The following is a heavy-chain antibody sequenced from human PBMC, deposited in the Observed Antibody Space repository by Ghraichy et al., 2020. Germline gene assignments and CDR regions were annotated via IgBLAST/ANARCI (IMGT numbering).Heavy chain of an antibody. CDR1: GGTFSSYA. V-gene: IGHV1-69*13. J-gene: IGHJ5*02. D-gene: IGHD2-2*01. Sequence: SVKVSCKASGGTFSSYAISWVRQAPGQGLEWMGGIIPIFGTANYAQKFQGRVTITADESTSTAYMELSSLRSEDTAVYYCARAMDPLYCSSTRCGWFDPWGQGTLVTVSS. CDR2: IIPIFGTA. CDR3: ARAMDPLYCSSTRCGWFDP.